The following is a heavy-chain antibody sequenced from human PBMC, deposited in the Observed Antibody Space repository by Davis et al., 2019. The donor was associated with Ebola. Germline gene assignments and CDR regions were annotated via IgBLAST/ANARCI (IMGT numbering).Heavy chain of an antibody. CDR1: GYSFTSYG. CDR3: ARDRGGVDTAMVWDWYFDL. D-gene: IGHD5-18*01. J-gene: IGHJ2*01. CDR2: ISAYNGNT. Sequence: AASVKVSCKGSGYSFTSYGISWVRQAPVQGLEWMGWISAYNGNTNYAQKLQGRVTMTTDTSTSTAYMELRSLRSDDTAVYYCARDRGGVDTAMVWDWYFDLWGRGTLVTVSS. V-gene: IGHV1-18*01.